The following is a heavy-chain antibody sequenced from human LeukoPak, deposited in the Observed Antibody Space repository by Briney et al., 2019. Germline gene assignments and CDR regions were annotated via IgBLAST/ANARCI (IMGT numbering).Heavy chain of an antibody. D-gene: IGHD4-11*01. Sequence: PGGSLRLSCAVSGFTFNTYAMTWVRQAPGRGLERISSIDTAGDTYYADSVKGRFTISTDSSKTTLFLQMNGLRTEDTALFYCAMSASTVTTFFDYWGQGSLVTVSS. V-gene: IGHV3-23*01. CDR1: GFTFNTYA. CDR3: AMSASTVTTFFDY. CDR2: IDTAGDT. J-gene: IGHJ4*02.